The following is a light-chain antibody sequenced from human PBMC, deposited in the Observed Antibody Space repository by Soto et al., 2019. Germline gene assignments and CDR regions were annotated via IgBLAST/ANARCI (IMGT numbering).Light chain of an antibody. V-gene: IGKV3-20*01. Sequence: EIELTQSPGTLSLTQGESATLSCRVSQTTSPKYVAWYQQRRGLAPRLLVYGASKRAAGIPDRFRGSGSGSEFSLTISGLEPEDFAVYFCQHFGSSPPVIFGQGTRLEIK. CDR1: QTTSPKY. CDR2: GAS. J-gene: IGKJ5*01. CDR3: QHFGSSPPVI.